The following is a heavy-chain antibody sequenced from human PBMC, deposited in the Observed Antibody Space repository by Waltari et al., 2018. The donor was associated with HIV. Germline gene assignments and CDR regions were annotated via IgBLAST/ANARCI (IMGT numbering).Heavy chain of an antibody. CDR3: ARSLTSRPGYGGVMAF. D-gene: IGHD3-16*01. Sequence: QVQLVQSGAEVKKPGASVKVSCRTSGYTFTNHEINWVRQAAVQGLEWMGWMNPNSGNTGFEQNFQGRVTMTRNSSISTAYMELRSLKSEDTALYYCARSLTSRPGYGGVMAFWGQGSLVTVSS. J-gene: IGHJ4*02. CDR1: GYTFTNHE. V-gene: IGHV1-8*01. CDR2: MNPNSGNT.